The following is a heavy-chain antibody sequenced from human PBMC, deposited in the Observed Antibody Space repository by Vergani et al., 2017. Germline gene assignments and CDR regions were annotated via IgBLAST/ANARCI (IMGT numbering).Heavy chain of an antibody. CDR1: GFTFSSYG. Sequence: QVQLVESGGGVVQPGRSLRLSCAASGFTFSSYGMHWVRQAPGKGLEWVAVISYDGSNKYYADSVKGRFTISRDNSKNTLYLQMNSLRAEDTAVYYCAKEYGGPLGYWGQGTLVTVSS. CDR3: AKEYGGPLGY. J-gene: IGHJ4*02. CDR2: ISYDGSNK. D-gene: IGHD3-16*01. V-gene: IGHV3-30*18.